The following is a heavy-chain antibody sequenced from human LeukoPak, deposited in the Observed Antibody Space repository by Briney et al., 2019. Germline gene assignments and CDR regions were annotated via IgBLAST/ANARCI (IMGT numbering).Heavy chain of an antibody. D-gene: IGHD3-22*01. CDR2: ISGSGGST. CDR3: AKIFHTDGYYLGEHLFDA. CDR1: GFTFNNYA. V-gene: IGHV3-23*01. Sequence: GGSLRLSCAASGFTFNNYAMSWVRQAPGKGPEWLSAISGSGGSTTDADSVKGRFTTSRDNSKSTLYLQMNSLRAEDTAIYYCAKIFHTDGYYLGEHLFDAWGQGTLVTVPS. J-gene: IGHJ5*02.